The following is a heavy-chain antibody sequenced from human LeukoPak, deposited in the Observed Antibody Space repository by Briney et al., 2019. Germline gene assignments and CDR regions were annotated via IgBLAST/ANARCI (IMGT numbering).Heavy chain of an antibody. CDR3: ARVLRYFDWSNYYFDY. CDR1: GGSISSYY. J-gene: IGHJ4*02. Sequence: SETLSLTCTVSGGSISSYYWSWIRQPPGKGLEWIGYIYYSGSTNYNPSLKSRVTISVDTSKNQFSLKLSSVTAADTAVYYCARVLRYFDWSNYYFDYWGQGTLVTVSS. CDR2: IYYSGST. D-gene: IGHD3-9*01. V-gene: IGHV4-59*01.